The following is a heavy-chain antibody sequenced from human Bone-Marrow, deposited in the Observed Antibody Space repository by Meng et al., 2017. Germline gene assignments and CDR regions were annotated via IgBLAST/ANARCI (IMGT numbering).Heavy chain of an antibody. CDR1: GFTFSGSD. V-gene: IGHV3-74*01. J-gene: IGHJ4*02. Sequence: VQRGVVGVGLVRPGGSLKRSCVVSGFTFSGSDVHWVRQASGKGPVWVSRINTDGSSTDYADSVKGRFTISRDNAKNTLYLQMNSLRAEDTAMYYCARFTPFDYWGQGTLVTVSS. CDR3: ARFTPFDY. CDR2: INTDGSST.